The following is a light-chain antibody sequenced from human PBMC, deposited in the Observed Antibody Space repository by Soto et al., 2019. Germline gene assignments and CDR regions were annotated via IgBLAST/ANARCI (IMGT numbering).Light chain of an antibody. CDR2: GAS. J-gene: IGKJ1*01. CDR1: QRVGSNY. Sequence: ILLRQSPGNLSLPTLERATLSFRSRQRVGSNYLAWYQQNPGQAPRLLIYGASSRATGIPDRCSGSGCGTYFTLTISMEHPDSVAEYYSQHDSISTWTFGQGTKVDIK. V-gene: IGKV3-20*01. CDR3: QHDSISTWT.